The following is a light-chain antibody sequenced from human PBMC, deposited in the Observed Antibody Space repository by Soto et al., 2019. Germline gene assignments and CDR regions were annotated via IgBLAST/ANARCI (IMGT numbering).Light chain of an antibody. Sequence: EIVLTQSPGTLSLSPGERATLSCRASQSVSSSYLAWYQQKPGQAPRLLIYGASSRATGIPARFSGSGSGTDFTLTISRLEPEDFALYYCQQYGSSSWTFGQGTKVEIK. J-gene: IGKJ1*01. CDR2: GAS. CDR3: QQYGSSSWT. V-gene: IGKV3-20*01. CDR1: QSVSSSY.